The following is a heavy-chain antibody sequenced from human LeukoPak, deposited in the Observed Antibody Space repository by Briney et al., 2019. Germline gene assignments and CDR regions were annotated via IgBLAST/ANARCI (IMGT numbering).Heavy chain of an antibody. CDR2: ISYDGSNK. D-gene: IGHD3-22*01. V-gene: IGHV3-30*18. CDR3: AKASSPFYCDSSGYYETYFDY. CDR1: GFTFSSYG. J-gene: IGHJ4*02. Sequence: PGRSLRLSCAASGFTFSSYGMHWVRQAPGKGLEWVAVISYDGSNKYYADSVKGRFTISRDNSKNTLYLQMNSLRAEDTAVYYCAKASSPFYCDSSGYYETYFDYWGQGTLVTVSS.